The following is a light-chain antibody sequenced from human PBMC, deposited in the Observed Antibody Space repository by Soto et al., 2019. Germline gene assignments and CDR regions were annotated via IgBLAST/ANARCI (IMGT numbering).Light chain of an antibody. V-gene: IGLV2-8*01. J-gene: IGLJ3*02. Sequence: QSVLTQPPSASGSPGQSVTISCTGTSSDVGAYDYVSWYQQHPGKAPKLMIYEINKRPSGVPDRFSGSKSGNTASLTISGLQADDEADYFCCSYTASDLWVFGGGTKLTVL. CDR3: CSYTASDLWV. CDR1: SSDVGAYDY. CDR2: EIN.